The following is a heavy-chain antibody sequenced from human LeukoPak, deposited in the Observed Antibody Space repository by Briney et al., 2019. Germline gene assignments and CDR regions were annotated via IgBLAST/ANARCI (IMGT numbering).Heavy chain of an antibody. Sequence: SETLSLTCAVSGGSLISTTYCWGWIRQPPGKGLEWIGSIYYSGSTYYNPSLKSRVTVSVDMSKNQFSLQLSPVTAADTAVYYCARAPRTGAWDMITFGGVIVHGDAFDFWGQGTMVTVSS. V-gene: IGHV4-39*07. D-gene: IGHD3-16*02. J-gene: IGHJ3*01. CDR1: GGSLISTTYC. CDR3: ARAPRTGAWDMITFGGVIVHGDAFDF. CDR2: IYYSGST.